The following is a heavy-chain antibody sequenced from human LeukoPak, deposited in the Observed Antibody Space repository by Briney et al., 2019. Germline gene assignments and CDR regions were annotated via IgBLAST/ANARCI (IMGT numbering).Heavy chain of an antibody. Sequence: GGSLRLSCAASGFSFSSYGMHWVRQAPGKGLEWVAFIRYDGSNKYYADSVKGRFTISRDNSKNTLYLQMNSLRAEDTAVYYCAKDRGYSKYNWFDPWGQGTLVSVSS. CDR3: AKDRGYSKYNWFDP. CDR1: GFSFSSYG. D-gene: IGHD6-13*01. CDR2: IRYDGSNK. V-gene: IGHV3-30*02. J-gene: IGHJ5*02.